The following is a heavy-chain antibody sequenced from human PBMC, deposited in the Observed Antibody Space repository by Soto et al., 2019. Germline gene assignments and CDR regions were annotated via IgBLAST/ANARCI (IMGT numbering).Heavy chain of an antibody. D-gene: IGHD3-10*01. CDR3: ARDQQRFYGSGSYSSNWFDP. CDR1: GGTFSSYT. J-gene: IGHJ5*02. V-gene: IGHV1-69*08. CDR2: IIPILGIA. Sequence: QVQLVQSGAEVQKPGSSVKVSCKASGGTFSSYTISWVRQAPGQGLEWMGRIIPILGIANYAQKFQGRVTITADKSTSTAYMELSSLRSEDTAVYYCARDQQRFYGSGSYSSNWFDPWGQGTLVTVSS.